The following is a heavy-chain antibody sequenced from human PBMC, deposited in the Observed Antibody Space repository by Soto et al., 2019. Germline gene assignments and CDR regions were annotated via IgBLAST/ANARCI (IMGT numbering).Heavy chain of an antibody. J-gene: IGHJ4*02. Sequence: QVQLQESGPGLVKPSQTLSLTCTVSGDSINNAAYYWSWIRQHPARGLECIGYIYYSGITYYSPSYKIRLSMSVGTTENRFSLTLTSVTAADTAVYYCARFSAELSFLNWGQGTLVTVSS. V-gene: IGHV4-31*03. D-gene: IGHD3-16*02. CDR3: ARFSAELSFLN. CDR2: IYYSGIT. CDR1: GDSINNAAYY.